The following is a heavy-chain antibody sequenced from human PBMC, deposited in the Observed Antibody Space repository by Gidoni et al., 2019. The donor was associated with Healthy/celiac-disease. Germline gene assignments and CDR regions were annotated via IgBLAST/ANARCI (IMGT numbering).Heavy chain of an antibody. CDR2: VIPIFGPA. V-gene: IGHV1-69*06. CDR1: GGTFSSYA. Sequence: QVQLVQPGAAVKKPGSSVKVSCKASGGTFSSYAISCVRQAPGQGLEWMGGVIPIFGPADYAQTFQGRVTITADKTTSTDYMKLRSLRSEDTAVYYCARDLHYDCDSSGYYYDAGDYWGQGTLVTVSS. CDR3: ARDLHYDCDSSGYYYDAGDY. J-gene: IGHJ4*02. D-gene: IGHD3-22*01.